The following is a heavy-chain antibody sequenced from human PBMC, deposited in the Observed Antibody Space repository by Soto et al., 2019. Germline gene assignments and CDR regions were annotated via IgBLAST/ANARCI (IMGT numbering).Heavy chain of an antibody. CDR2: SSYDGMNK. Sequence: WGSLRLSCAASGFIFSDYAMHWVRQAPGKGLQWVAVSSYDGMNKFYADSVEGRITISRDNSKNMLYLEMNSLRDEDTAVYYCAQDPLGEGSGWPYFLDYWGQGTVFNVS. D-gene: IGHD6-19*01. V-gene: IGHV3-30*04. J-gene: IGHJ4*02. CDR3: AQDPLGEGSGWPYFLDY. CDR1: GFIFSDYA.